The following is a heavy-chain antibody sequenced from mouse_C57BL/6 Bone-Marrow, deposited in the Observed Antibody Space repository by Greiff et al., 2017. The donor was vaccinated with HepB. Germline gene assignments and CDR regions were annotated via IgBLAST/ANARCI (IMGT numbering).Heavy chain of an antibody. CDR2: IWSGGST. Sequence: QVQLKESGPGLVQPSQSLSITCTVSGFSLTSYGVHWVRQSPGKGLEWLGVIWSGGSTDYNAAFISRLSISKDNSKSQVFFKMNSRQADDTAIYYCARLRRGYWGQGTTLTVSS. V-gene: IGHV2-2*01. J-gene: IGHJ2*01. CDR1: GFSLTSYG. D-gene: IGHD2-12*01. CDR3: ARLRRGY.